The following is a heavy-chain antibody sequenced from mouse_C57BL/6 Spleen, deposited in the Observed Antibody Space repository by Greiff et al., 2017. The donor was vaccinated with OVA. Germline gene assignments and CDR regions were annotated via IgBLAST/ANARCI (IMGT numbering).Heavy chain of an antibody. CDR1: GYTFTSYG. Sequence: QVQLQQSGAELARPGASVKLSCKASGYTFTSYGISWVKQRTGQGLEWIGEIYPRSGNTYYNEKFKGKATLTADKSSSTAYMELRSLTSEDSAVYFCARSGGLRQAFDYWGQGTTLTVSS. CDR2: IYPRSGNT. J-gene: IGHJ2*01. V-gene: IGHV1-81*01. CDR3: ARSGGLRQAFDY. D-gene: IGHD2-4*01.